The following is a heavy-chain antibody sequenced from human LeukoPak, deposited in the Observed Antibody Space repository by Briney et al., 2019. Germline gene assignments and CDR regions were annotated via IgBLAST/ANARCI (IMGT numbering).Heavy chain of an antibody. V-gene: IGHV3-30*18. CDR2: ISYDGSDK. D-gene: IGHD1-26*01. CDR1: GFSFSYYG. Sequence: PGGSLRLSCAASGFSFSYYGVHWVRQAPGKGLEWVALISYDGSDKYFADSVKGRFGISRDNSQNTLYLQMNSLITEDTAIYYCAKDMRPYSGDRSFLFDQWGQGTLVIVSS. J-gene: IGHJ4*02. CDR3: AKDMRPYSGDRSFLFDQ.